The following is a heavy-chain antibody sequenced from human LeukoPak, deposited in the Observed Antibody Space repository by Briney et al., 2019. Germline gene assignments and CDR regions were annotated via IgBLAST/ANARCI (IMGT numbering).Heavy chain of an antibody. CDR1: GGSFSGYY. V-gene: IGHV4-59*01. J-gene: IGHJ5*02. CDR3: ARDIAAAGANWFDP. Sequence: SESLSLTCAVYGGSFSGYYWSWIRQPPGKGLEWIGYIYYSGSTNYNPSLKSRVTISVDTSKNQFSLKLSSVTAADTAVYYCARDIAAAGANWFDPWGQGTLVTVSS. D-gene: IGHD6-13*01. CDR2: IYYSGST.